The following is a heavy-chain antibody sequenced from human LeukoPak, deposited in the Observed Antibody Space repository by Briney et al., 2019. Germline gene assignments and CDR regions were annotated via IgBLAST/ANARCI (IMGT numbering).Heavy chain of an antibody. CDR2: ISTDGYTT. CDR1: GLAFSAYK. CDR3: VVGGSPGY. V-gene: IGHV3-74*01. J-gene: IGHJ4*02. Sequence: GGSMRLSCAASGLAFSAYKMHWVRQAPRKGLVWVSRISTDGYTTDYADFVKGRFTASRDNTKNTWSLEMNSLRAEDTAVYYCVVGGSPGYWGQGTLVTVSS. D-gene: IGHD2-15*01.